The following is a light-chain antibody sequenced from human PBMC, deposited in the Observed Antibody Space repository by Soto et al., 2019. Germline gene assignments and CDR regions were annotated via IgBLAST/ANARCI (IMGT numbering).Light chain of an antibody. CDR3: QQYGSSPWT. CDR2: GAS. V-gene: IGKV3-20*01. Sequence: DIVLTPSPGTLYLSPGEGATLSCRASQGTNNYLAWYQQKPGQAPRLLIYGASSRATGIPDRFSGGGSGTDFTLTISRLEPEDFAVYYCQQYGSSPWTFGQGTKVDI. J-gene: IGKJ1*01. CDR1: QGTNNY.